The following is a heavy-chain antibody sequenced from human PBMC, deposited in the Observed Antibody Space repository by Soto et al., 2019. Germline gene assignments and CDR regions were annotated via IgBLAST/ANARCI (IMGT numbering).Heavy chain of an antibody. V-gene: IGHV1-69*01. CDR3: ARVGPAHYYDSSGYYSPLDY. CDR1: GDTFSSYA. Sequence: QVQLVQSGAEVKKPGSSVKVSCKASGDTFSSYAINWVRQAPGQGLEWMGGIIPMFGTANYAQKFKGRVTITAGESTSTVYMELSSLRSEYTAVYYCARVGPAHYYDSSGYYSPLDYWGQGTLVTVSS. J-gene: IGHJ4*02. D-gene: IGHD3-22*01. CDR2: IIPMFGTA.